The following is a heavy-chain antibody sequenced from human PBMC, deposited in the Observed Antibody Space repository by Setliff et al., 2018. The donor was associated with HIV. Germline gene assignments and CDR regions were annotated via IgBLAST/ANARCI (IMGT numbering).Heavy chain of an antibody. V-gene: IGHV4-34*01. CDR2: INYSGST. CDR1: GGSFSDYY. CDR3: ARLRRGGSSGLYYYYMDV. Sequence: SETLSLTCVVYGGSFSDYYWTWIRQPPEKGLEWIGKINYSGSTDYNSSLRSRVTISVDTSKSQFSLRLTSVAAADTAVYYCARLRRGGSSGLYYYYMDVWGKGTTVTVSS. J-gene: IGHJ6*03. D-gene: IGHD6-6*01.